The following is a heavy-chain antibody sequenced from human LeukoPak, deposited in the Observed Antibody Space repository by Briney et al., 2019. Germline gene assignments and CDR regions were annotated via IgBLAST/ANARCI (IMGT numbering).Heavy chain of an antibody. CDR2: ISGSGGST. V-gene: IGHV3-23*01. J-gene: IGHJ4*02. D-gene: IGHD1-26*01. Sequence: GGSLRLSCAASGFTFSSYAMSWVRQAPGKGLEWVSAISGSGGSTYYADSVKGRFTISRDNSKNTLYLQMNSLRAEDTAVYYCAKDRIVGATGGGYYFDYWGQRTLVTVSS. CDR1: GFTFSSYA. CDR3: AKDRIVGATGGGYYFDY.